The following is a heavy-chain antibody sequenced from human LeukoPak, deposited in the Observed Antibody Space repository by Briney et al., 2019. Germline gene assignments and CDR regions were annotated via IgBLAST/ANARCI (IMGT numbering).Heavy chain of an antibody. CDR2: TYYRSKWYN. V-gene: IGHV6-1*01. CDR3: ARDPRDYGDSYYYYGMDV. J-gene: IGHJ6*04. Sequence: PSQTLSLTCAISGDSVSSNSSAWNWIRQPPSRGLEWLGRTYYRSKWYNDYAVSVKSRITINPDTSKNQFSLQLNSVTPEDTAVYYCARDPRDYGDSYYYYGMDVWGKGTTVTVSS. D-gene: IGHD4-17*01. CDR1: GDSVSSNSSA.